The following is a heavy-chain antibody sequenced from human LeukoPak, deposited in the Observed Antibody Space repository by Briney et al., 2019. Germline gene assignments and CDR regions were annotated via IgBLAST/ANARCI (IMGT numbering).Heavy chain of an antibody. CDR1: GGSFSSGSYY. Sequence: SETLSLTCTVSGGSFSSGSYYWSWIRQPPGKGLEWIGYIYYSGSTNYNPSLKSRVTISVDTSKNQFSLKLSSVTAADTAVYYCARDRYYDFWSGYYRDYYYGMDVWGQGTTVTVSS. CDR2: IYYSGST. D-gene: IGHD3-3*01. CDR3: ARDRYYDFWSGYYRDYYYGMDV. V-gene: IGHV4-61*01. J-gene: IGHJ6*02.